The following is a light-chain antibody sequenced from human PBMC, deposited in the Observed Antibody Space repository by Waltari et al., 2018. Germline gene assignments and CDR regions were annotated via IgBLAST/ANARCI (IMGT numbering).Light chain of an antibody. J-gene: IGKJ3*01. Sequence: DIQMTQSRSSLSASVGDRVTITCRASQSINTYLNWYQRKPGEAPKLLIYGASTLESGVPSRFSGSGSGTDFTLTISSLQPEDFATYYCQQGYRIPLAFGPGAKVEMK. CDR2: GAS. CDR1: QSINTY. CDR3: QQGYRIPLA. V-gene: IGKV1-39*01.